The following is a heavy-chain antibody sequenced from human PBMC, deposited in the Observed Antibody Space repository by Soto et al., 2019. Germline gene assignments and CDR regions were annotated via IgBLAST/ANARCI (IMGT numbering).Heavy chain of an antibody. J-gene: IGHJ4*02. V-gene: IGHV3-21*01. Sequence: GGSLRLSCAASGFTFSSYSMNWVRQAPGKGLEWVSSISSSSYIYYADSVKGRFTISRDNAKNSLYLQMNSLRAEDTAVYYCARVQGVGAITASDCWGQGTLVTVSS. CDR2: ISSSSYI. D-gene: IGHD1-26*01. CDR3: ARVQGVGAITASDC. CDR1: GFTFSSYS.